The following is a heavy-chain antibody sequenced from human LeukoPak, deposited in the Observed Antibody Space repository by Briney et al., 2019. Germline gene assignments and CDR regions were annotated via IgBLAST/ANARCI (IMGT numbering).Heavy chain of an antibody. CDR2: IYYSGST. Sequence: PSETLSLTCTVSGGSISSYYWSWIRQPPGKGLEWIGYIYYSGSTNYNPSLKSRVTISVDTSKNQFSLKLSSVTAADTAVYYCARDRIGGSGSYRFDIWGQGTMVTVSS. J-gene: IGHJ3*02. V-gene: IGHV4-59*01. CDR3: ARDRIGGSGSYRFDI. D-gene: IGHD3-10*01. CDR1: GGSISSYY.